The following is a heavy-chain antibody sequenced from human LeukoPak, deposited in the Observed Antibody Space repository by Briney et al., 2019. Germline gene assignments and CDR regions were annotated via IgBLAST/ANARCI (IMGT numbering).Heavy chain of an antibody. J-gene: IGHJ3*01. D-gene: IGHD2-2*01. V-gene: IGHV4-59*01. CDR3: ASYCSSTSCYGEVS. CDR1: GGSISSYY. Sequence: SETLSLTCTVSGGSISSYYWSWIRQPPGKGLEWIGYIYYSGSTNYNPSLKSRVTISVDTSKNQFSLKLSSVTAADTAVYYCASYCSSTSCYGEVSWGQVTMVTVSS. CDR2: IYYSGST.